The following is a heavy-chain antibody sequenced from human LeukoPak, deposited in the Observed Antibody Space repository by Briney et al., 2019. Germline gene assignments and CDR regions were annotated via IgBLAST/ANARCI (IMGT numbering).Heavy chain of an antibody. Sequence: GGSLRLSCAASGFTFSSYGMHWVRQAPGKGLEWVAVIWYDGSNKYYADSVKGRFTISRDNSKNTLHLQMNSLRAEDTAVYYCARGWLLWFREPLDYWGQGTLVTVSS. CDR2: IWYDGSNK. CDR3: ARGWLLWFREPLDY. V-gene: IGHV3-33*01. CDR1: GFTFSSYG. J-gene: IGHJ4*02. D-gene: IGHD3-10*01.